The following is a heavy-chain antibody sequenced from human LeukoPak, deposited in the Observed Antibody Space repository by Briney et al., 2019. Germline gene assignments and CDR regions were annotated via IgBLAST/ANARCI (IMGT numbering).Heavy chain of an antibody. CDR1: GGSISSYY. V-gene: IGHV4-59*08. D-gene: IGHD2-2*01. CDR2: IYYSGST. J-gene: IGHJ4*02. Sequence: PSETLSLTCTVSGGSISSYYWSWIRQPPGKGLEWIGYIYYSGSTYYNPSLKSRVTISVDTSKNHFSLKLSSATAADTAVYYCARRYCSTTTCFYFDYWGQGTLVTVSS. CDR3: ARRYCSTTTCFYFDY.